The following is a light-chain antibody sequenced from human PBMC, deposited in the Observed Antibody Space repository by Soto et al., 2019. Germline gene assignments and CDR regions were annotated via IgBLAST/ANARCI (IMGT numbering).Light chain of an antibody. CDR1: QTITNY. V-gene: IGKV1-5*03. CDR2: KAS. Sequence: IQMTQSPSSLSASVGAKFTITCRASQTITNYLNWYQQQSGKAPKLLIYKASTLKSGVPSRFSGSGSGTEFTLTISSLQPDDFATYYCQHYNSYSEAFGQGTKVDVK. CDR3: QHYNSYSEA. J-gene: IGKJ1*01.